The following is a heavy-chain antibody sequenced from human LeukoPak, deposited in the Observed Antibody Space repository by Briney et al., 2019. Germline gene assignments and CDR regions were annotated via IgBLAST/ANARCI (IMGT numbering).Heavy chain of an antibody. CDR3: ARAGSYYYDSSGYYR. CDR1: GFTFSSYA. D-gene: IGHD3-22*01. V-gene: IGHV3-23*01. Sequence: GGSLRLSCAASGFTFSSYAMSWVRQAPGKGLEWVSAISGSGGSTYYADSVKGRFTISRDNSKNTLYLQMNSLRAEDTAVYYCARAGSYYYDSSGYYRWGQGTLVTVSS. J-gene: IGHJ5*02. CDR2: ISGSGGST.